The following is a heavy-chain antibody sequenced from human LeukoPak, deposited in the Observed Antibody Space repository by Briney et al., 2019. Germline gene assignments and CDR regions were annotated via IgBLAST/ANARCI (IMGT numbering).Heavy chain of an antibody. V-gene: IGHV1-69*06. D-gene: IGHD4-17*01. CDR3: ARVTTVTYFDY. J-gene: IGHJ4*02. Sequence: SVKVSCKASGGTFSSYAISWVRQAPGQGLELLGGIIPISGTANCAQKFQGRGTITADKSTSTAYMELSSLRSEDTAVYYCARVTTVTYFDYWGQGTLVTVSS. CDR1: GGTFSSYA. CDR2: IIPISGTA.